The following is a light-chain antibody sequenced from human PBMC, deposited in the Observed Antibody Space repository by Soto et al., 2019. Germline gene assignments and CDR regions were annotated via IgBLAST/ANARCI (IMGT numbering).Light chain of an antibody. CDR2: KAS. Sequence: DIQMTQSPSTLSGSVGDRVTITCLASQTISSWLAWYQQKPGKAPKLLIYKASTLKSGVPSRFSGSGSGTEFTLTISSLQPDDFATYYCQHYNSYSEAFGQGNKVDI. CDR3: QHYNSYSEA. V-gene: IGKV1-5*03. J-gene: IGKJ1*01. CDR1: QTISSW.